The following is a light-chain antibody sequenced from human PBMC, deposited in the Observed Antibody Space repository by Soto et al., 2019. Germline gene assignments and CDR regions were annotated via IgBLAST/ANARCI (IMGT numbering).Light chain of an antibody. CDR2: DVF. Sequence: QSALTQPPSASGSPGQSVTISCTGTSSDVGGYNYVSWYQQHPGKAPKLIIFDVFKRPSGVPDRFSGSKSGNTASLTVSGLQAEDDAYYYCSSYAGGNNVFGTGTKVTVL. J-gene: IGLJ1*01. CDR1: SSDVGGYNY. V-gene: IGLV2-8*01. CDR3: SSYAGGNNV.